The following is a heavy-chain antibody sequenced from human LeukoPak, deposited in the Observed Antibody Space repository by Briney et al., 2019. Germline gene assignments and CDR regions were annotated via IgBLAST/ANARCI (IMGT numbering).Heavy chain of an antibody. CDR3: ARDQPSPKYSYGQGGSD. V-gene: IGHV4-39*07. CDR1: GDSISSRSYY. Sequence: SETLSLTCTVSGDSISSRSYYWGWIRQPPGKGLEWIGSIYYSGSTYYNPSLKSRVTISVDTSKNQFSLKLSSVTAADTAVYYCARDQPSPKYSYGQGGSDWGQGTLVTVSS. D-gene: IGHD5-18*01. CDR2: IYYSGST. J-gene: IGHJ4*02.